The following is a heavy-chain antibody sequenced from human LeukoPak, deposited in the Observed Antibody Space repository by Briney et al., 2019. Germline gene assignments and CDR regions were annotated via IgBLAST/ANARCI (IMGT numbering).Heavy chain of an antibody. Sequence: PGGSLRLSCATSGFTFSSYAMGWVRQAPGKGLEWVSVLSGSGDITYYADSVKGRFTTSRDNSKNTLSLQMNSLRAEDTAVYYCAKGEVGYCSSISCYYVYWGQGSLVTVSS. CDR2: LSGSGDIT. CDR3: AKGEVGYCSSISCYYVY. V-gene: IGHV3-23*01. D-gene: IGHD2-2*01. CDR1: GFTFSSYA. J-gene: IGHJ4*02.